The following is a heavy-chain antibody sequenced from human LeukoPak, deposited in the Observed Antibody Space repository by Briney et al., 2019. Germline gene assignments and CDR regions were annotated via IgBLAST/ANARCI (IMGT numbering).Heavy chain of an antibody. V-gene: IGHV3-23*01. D-gene: IGHD3-22*01. J-gene: IGHJ4*02. CDR1: GFTFSSYA. Sequence: GGSLRLSCAASGFTFSSYAMSWVRQAPGEGLEWVSAISGSDGITYYAESVKGRFTISRDNSKNTLYLQVNSLRVEDTAVYYCAKDSPSWFFDYWGQGTLVTVSS. CDR3: AKDSPSWFFDY. CDR2: ISGSDGIT.